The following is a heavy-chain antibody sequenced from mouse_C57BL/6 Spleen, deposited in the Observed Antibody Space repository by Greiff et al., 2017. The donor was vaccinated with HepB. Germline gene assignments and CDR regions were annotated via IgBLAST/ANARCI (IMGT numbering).Heavy chain of an antibody. V-gene: IGHV5-4*01. D-gene: IGHD2-5*01. CDR3: ARYSNYDYFDY. CDR1: GFTFSSYA. CDR2: ISDGGSYT. J-gene: IGHJ2*01. Sequence: EVQWVESGGGLVKPGGSLKLSCAASGFTFSSYAMSWVRQTPEKRLEWVATISDGGSYTYYPDNVKGRFTISRDNAKNNLYLQMSHLKSKDTAMYYCARYSNYDYFDYWGQGTTLTVSS.